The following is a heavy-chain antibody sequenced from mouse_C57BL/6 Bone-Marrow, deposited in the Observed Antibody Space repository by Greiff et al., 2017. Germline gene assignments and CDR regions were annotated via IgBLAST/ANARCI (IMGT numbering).Heavy chain of an antibody. CDR3: ARPKFDYDDAMDY. Sequence: DVKLVESGGGLVKPGGSLKLSCAASGFTFSDYGMHWVRQAPEKGLEWVAYISSGSSTIYYADTVKGRFTISRDNAKNTLFLQMTSLRSEDTAMYYCARPKFDYDDAMDYWGQGTSVTVSS. V-gene: IGHV5-17*01. CDR2: ISSGSSTI. CDR1: GFTFSDYG. D-gene: IGHD2-4*01. J-gene: IGHJ4*01.